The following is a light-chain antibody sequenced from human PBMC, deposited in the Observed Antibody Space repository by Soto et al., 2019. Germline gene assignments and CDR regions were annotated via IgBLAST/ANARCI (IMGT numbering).Light chain of an antibody. CDR3: QQYASSPIT. J-gene: IGKJ5*01. V-gene: IGKV3-20*01. CDR1: QSVSSNF. Sequence: EIVLTQSPGTLSLSPGERATLSCRASQSVSSNFLAWYQQKSGQAPRLLIYVASSRATGIPGRFNGSGSGTDFTLTISRLEPEDFAVYYCQQYASSPITFGQGTRLEIK. CDR2: VAS.